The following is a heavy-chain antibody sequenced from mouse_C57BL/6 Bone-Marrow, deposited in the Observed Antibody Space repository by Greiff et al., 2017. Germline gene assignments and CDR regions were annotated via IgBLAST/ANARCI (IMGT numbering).Heavy chain of an antibody. CDR3: ARGLLPTPLDY. CDR1: GYTFTSYT. V-gene: IGHV1-4*01. J-gene: IGHJ2*01. Sequence: QVQLKQSGAELARPGASVKMSCKASGYTFTSYTMHWVKQRPGQGLEWIGYINPSSGYTKYNQKFKDKATLTADKSSSTAYMQLCSLTSEDSAVYYCARGLLPTPLDYWGQGTTLTVSS. D-gene: IGHD3-1*01. CDR2: INPSSGYT.